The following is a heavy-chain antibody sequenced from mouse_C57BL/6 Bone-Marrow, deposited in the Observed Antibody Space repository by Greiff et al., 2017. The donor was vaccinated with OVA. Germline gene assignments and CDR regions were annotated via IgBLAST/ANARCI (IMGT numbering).Heavy chain of an antibody. CDR1: GYTFTSYW. J-gene: IGHJ4*01. CDR3: ARGNYRAMDY. D-gene: IGHD2-1*01. CDR2: IDPSDSYT. V-gene: IGHV1-69*01. Sequence: QVQLQQPGAELVMPGASVKLSCKASGYTFTSYWMHWVKQRPGQGLEWIGEIDPSDSYTNYNQKFKGKSTLTVDKSSSTAYMQLSSLTSEDSAVYYCARGNYRAMDYWGQGTSVTVSS.